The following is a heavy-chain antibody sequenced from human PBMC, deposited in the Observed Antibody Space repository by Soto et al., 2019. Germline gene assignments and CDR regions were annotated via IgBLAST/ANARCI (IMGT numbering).Heavy chain of an antibody. J-gene: IGHJ4*02. CDR1: GGTFSPYT. CDR2: IIPFHGVT. D-gene: IGHD3-10*01. CDR3: TRDWEITVSTWSFGGF. Sequence: QVPLVQSGAEVKKPGSSVKVSCKASGGTFSPYTINWVRQAPGQGLEWMGRIIPFHGVTNYAQKFQARVTITADKSTSTAYMELSGLRFEDTAMYSCTRDWEITVSTWSFGGFWGRGTLVTVSS. V-gene: IGHV1-69*08.